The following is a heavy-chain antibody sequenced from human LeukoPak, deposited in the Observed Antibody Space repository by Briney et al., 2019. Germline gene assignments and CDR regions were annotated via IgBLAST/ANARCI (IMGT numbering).Heavy chain of an antibody. CDR3: ARTMGARGLVFDY. J-gene: IGHJ4*02. Sequence: PSETLSLTCTVSGGSISSGGHYWSWIRQHPGKGLEWLGYIYYSGTTYYNPSLKSRATVSVDTSKNQFSLKLSSVTAADTAVYYCARTMGARGLVFDYWGQGTPVTVSS. D-gene: IGHD3/OR15-3a*01. CDR1: GGSISSGGHY. CDR2: IYYSGTT. V-gene: IGHV4-31*03.